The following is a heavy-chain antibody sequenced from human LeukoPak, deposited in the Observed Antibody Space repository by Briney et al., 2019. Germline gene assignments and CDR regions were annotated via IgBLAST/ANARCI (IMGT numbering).Heavy chain of an antibody. CDR3: ARFFWRNWFDP. V-gene: IGHV3-21*01. CDR1: GFTFSSYS. CDR2: ISSSSSYI. Sequence: GGSLRLSCAASGFTFSSYSMNWVRQAPGKGLEWVSSISSSSSYIYYADSVKGRFTISRDDAKNSLYLQMNSLRAEDTAVYYCARFFWRNWFDPWGQGTLVTVSS. D-gene: IGHD3-3*01. J-gene: IGHJ5*02.